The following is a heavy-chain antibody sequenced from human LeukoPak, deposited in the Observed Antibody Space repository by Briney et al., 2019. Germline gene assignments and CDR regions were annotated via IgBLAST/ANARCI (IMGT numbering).Heavy chain of an antibody. Sequence: GGSLRLSCAASGFTFSSYCMHWVRQAPGKGLVWVSRISGDGSSKSYADSVKGRFTISRDNAKNTLYLQMNSLRAEDTAVYYCARDQRDYGDYPPFLFWGQGTLVTVSS. CDR1: GFTFSSYC. CDR2: ISGDGSSK. V-gene: IGHV3-74*01. CDR3: ARDQRDYGDYPPFLF. J-gene: IGHJ4*02. D-gene: IGHD4-17*01.